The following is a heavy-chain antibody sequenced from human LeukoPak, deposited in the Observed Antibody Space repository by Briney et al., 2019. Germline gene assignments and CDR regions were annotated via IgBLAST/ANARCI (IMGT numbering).Heavy chain of an antibody. CDR2: IIPIFGTA. CDR1: GGTFSGYA. CDR3: ARDSWYYDFWSGYYTVNWFDP. V-gene: IGHV1-69*06. Sequence: ASVKVSCKASGGTFSGYAISWVRQAPGQGLEWMGGIIPIFGTANYAQKFQGRVTITADKSTSTAYMELSSLRSEDTAVYYCARDSWYYDFWSGYYTVNWFDPWGQGTLVTVSS. D-gene: IGHD3-3*01. J-gene: IGHJ5*02.